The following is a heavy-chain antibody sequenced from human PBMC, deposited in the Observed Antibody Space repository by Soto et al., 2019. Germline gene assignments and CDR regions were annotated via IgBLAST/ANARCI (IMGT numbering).Heavy chain of an antibody. J-gene: IGHJ4*02. CDR1: GGPFSGYY. CDR3: ASGKRRGGSSGWSL. Sequence: SETLSLTCAVHGESFSGYGGPFSGYYWSWIRQTPGKGLEWIGEINHRGGANYKPSLKSRVTISVDTSKNQFSLNLNSVTAADTAVYYSASGKRRGGSSGWSLWDQGTLGTV. CDR2: INHRGGA. V-gene: IGHV4-34*01. D-gene: IGHD6-19*01.